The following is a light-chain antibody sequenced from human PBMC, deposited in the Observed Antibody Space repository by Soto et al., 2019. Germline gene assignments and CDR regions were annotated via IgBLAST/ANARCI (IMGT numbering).Light chain of an antibody. Sequence: DIQLTESPSSLSASVGRRSNITCRASQSISTYLNCYQQKPGEDPKILMYDAYSLQSGVTSRFSGSGSGTEFTLTIRSLQPDDFATYYCKQYNSYLVPLGGGTKVDIK. CDR2: DAY. V-gene: IGKV1-5*01. J-gene: IGKJ4*01. CDR1: QSISTY. CDR3: KQYNSYLVP.